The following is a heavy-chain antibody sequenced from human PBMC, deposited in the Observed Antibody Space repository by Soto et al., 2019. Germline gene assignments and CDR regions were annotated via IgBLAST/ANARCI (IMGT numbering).Heavy chain of an antibody. CDR1: GGSISSGGYY. D-gene: IGHD3-22*01. V-gene: IGHV4-30-4*01. J-gene: IGHJ5*02. CDR3: AREGGEYYDSSGYWHHWFDP. Sequence: PSETRSRTWTVSGGSISSGGYYWIWIRQPPGKVLEWIGYIYYSGSTYYNPSLKSRVTISVDTSRNQFSLKLSSVTAADTAVYFCAREGGEYYDSSGYWHHWFDPWGQGTLVTVSS. CDR2: IYYSGST.